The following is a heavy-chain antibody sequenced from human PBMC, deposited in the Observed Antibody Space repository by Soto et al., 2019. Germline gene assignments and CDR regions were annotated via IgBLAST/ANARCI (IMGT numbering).Heavy chain of an antibody. CDR3: AKDTGSSVYSPDALDI. Sequence: QVQLVESGGGVVRPGRSLRLSCAASGFTFSRYGMHWVRQAPGKGLEWVSVISYDKNHQYYADSVKGRFTVSRDNSKNSMYLQMHGLSGEDTAVYYFAKDTGSSVYSPDALDIWGQGTMVTVSS. V-gene: IGHV3-30*18. CDR1: GFTFSRYG. CDR2: ISYDKNHQ. J-gene: IGHJ3*02. D-gene: IGHD6-6*01.